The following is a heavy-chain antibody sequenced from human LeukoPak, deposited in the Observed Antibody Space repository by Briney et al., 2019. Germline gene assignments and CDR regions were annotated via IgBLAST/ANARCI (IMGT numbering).Heavy chain of an antibody. CDR1: GGSISSYY. CDR2: IYYSGST. CDR3: ARSRGEEFDY. D-gene: IGHD2-21*01. V-gene: IGHV4-59*08. Sequence: SETLSLTCTVSGGSISSYYWSWIRQPPGKGLEWIGYIYYSGSTNYNPSLKSRVTISVDTSKNQFSLKLSSVTAADTAVYYCARSRGEEFDYWGQGTLVTVSS. J-gene: IGHJ4*02.